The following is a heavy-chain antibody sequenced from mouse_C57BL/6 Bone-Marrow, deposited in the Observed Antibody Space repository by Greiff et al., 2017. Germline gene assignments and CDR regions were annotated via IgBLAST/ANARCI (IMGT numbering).Heavy chain of an antibody. CDR3: ARGVYYAMDD. CDR1: GYSFTGYY. Sequence: QLQESGPELVKPGASVKLSCKASGYSFTGYYMNWVKQSTGQSLEWIGVINPNDGTTSYNQKFKGKATLTVDQSSSTAYMQLISLTSEDSAVYYGARGVYYAMDDWGQGTSVTVAS. J-gene: IGHJ4*01. V-gene: IGHV1-39*01. CDR2: INPNDGTT.